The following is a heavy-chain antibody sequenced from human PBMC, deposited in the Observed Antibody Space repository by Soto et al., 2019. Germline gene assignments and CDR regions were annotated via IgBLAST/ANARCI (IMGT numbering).Heavy chain of an antibody. CDR3: ARHDCISSSCYYYYYYGMDV. J-gene: IGHJ6*02. CDR1: GGTFSSYA. D-gene: IGHD2-2*01. V-gene: IGHV1-69*12. CDR2: IIPIFGTA. Sequence: QVQLVQSGAEVKKPGSSVKVSCKASGGTFSSYAISWVRQAPGQGLEWMGGIIPIFGTANYAQKFQGRVTITADESTSIADMELSSLRSADTAVYYCARHDCISSSCYYYYYYGMDVWGQGTTVTVSS.